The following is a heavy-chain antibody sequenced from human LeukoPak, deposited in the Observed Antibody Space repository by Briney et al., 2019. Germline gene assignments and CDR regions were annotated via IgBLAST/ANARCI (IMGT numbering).Heavy chain of an antibody. D-gene: IGHD6-19*01. CDR1: GGSFSGYY. V-gene: IGHV4-34*01. J-gene: IGHJ4*02. CDR3: AREKAVAGTTTFDY. CDR2: INHSGST. Sequence: SETLSLTCAVYGGSFSGYYWSWIRQPPGKGLEWIGEINHSGSTKYNPSLKSRVTISVDRSKNQFSLNLSSVTAADTAVYYCAREKAVAGTTTFDYWGQGTLVTVPS.